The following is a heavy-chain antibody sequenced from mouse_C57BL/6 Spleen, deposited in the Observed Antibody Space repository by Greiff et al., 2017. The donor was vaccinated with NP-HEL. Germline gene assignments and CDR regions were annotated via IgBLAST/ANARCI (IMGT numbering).Heavy chain of an antibody. CDR1: GYTFTSYT. CDR2: INPSSGYT. V-gene: IGHV1-4*01. CDR3: ARNGYPSYWYFDV. Sequence: VQLQQSGAELARPGASVKMSCKASGYTFTSYTMHWVKQRPGQGLEWIGYINPSSGYTKYNQKFKDKATLTADKSSSTAYMQLSSLTSEDSAVYYCARNGYPSYWYFDVWGTGTTVTVSS. D-gene: IGHD2-2*01. J-gene: IGHJ1*03.